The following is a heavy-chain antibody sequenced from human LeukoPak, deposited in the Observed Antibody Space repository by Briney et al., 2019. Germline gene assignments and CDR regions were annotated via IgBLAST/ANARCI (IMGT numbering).Heavy chain of an antibody. CDR1: GFSLSARGMC. CDR3: AYLDYYDSSGYYSNLHNWFDP. J-gene: IGHJ5*02. Sequence: SGPTLVNPTQTLTLTCTVSGFSLSARGMCVSWIRQPPGKALEWVARIDWDDDKYYSTSLKTRLTISKDTSKNQVVLTMTNMDPVDTATYYCAYLDYYDSSGYYSNLHNWFDPWGQGTLVTVCS. CDR2: IDWDDDK. V-gene: IGHV2-70*12. D-gene: IGHD3-22*01.